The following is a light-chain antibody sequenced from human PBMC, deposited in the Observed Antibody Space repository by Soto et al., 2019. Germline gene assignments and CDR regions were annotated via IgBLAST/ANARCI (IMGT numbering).Light chain of an antibody. J-gene: IGLJ1*01. Sequence: QSALTQPPSASGTPGQRVTITCSGSTSNIGSNTVNCYQQLPGTAPKLLIYTNNQRPSGVPDRLSVSKSGTSASLDVSGLQAEDEADYYCRSYAGSNNYVFGTGTKVTV. CDR3: RSYAGSNNYV. V-gene: IGLV1-44*01. CDR2: TNN. CDR1: TSNIGSNT.